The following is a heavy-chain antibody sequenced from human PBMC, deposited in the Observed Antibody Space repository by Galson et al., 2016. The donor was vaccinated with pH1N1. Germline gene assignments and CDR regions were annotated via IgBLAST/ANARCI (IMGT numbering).Heavy chain of an antibody. CDR1: GYSVTRYY. CDR2: IDPSDGTT. V-gene: IGHV1-46*01. CDR3: ARRNYFDY. J-gene: IGHJ4*02. Sequence: CKAAGYSVTRYYMHWVRQAPGQGLEWMGIIDPSDGTTTYSQKFQGRIILTRDTSTNSVHMELTTLRPDDSATYFCARRNYFDYWGQGTLVTVSS.